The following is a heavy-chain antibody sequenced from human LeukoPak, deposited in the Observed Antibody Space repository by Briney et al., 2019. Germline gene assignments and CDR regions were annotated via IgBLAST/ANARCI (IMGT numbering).Heavy chain of an antibody. J-gene: IGHJ6*02. Sequence: GGSLRLSCAASGFTFSSYAMSWVRQAPGKGLEWVSAISGSGGSTYYADSVKGRFTISRDNSKNTLYLQMNSLRAEDTAVYYCAKDTERLTIFGVVSAYSMDVWGQGTTVTVSS. CDR3: AKDTERLTIFGVVSAYSMDV. CDR2: ISGSGGST. V-gene: IGHV3-23*01. CDR1: GFTFSSYA. D-gene: IGHD3-3*01.